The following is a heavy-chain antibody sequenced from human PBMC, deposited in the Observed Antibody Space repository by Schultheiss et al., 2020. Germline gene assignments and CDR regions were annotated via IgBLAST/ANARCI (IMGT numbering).Heavy chain of an antibody. V-gene: IGHV3-23*01. CDR3: ARDRAARGYYYGMDV. Sequence: GESLKISCAASGFTFSSYAMSWVRQAPGKGLEWVSAISGSGGSTYYADSVKGRFTISRDNSKNTLYLQMNSLRAEDTAVYYCARDRAARGYYYGMDVWAKGPRSSSPQ. CDR2: ISGSGGST. D-gene: IGHD6-6*01. J-gene: IGHJ6*04. CDR1: GFTFSSYA.